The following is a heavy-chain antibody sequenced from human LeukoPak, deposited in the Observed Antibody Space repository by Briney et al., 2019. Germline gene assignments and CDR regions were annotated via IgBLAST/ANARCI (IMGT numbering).Heavy chain of an antibody. D-gene: IGHD4-23*01. CDR3: ARAGDYGGNSGVY. CDR2: IWYGGSNK. J-gene: IGHJ4*02. CDR1: GFTFSNYG. V-gene: IGHV3-33*08. Sequence: PGGSLRLSCAASGFTFSNYGMHWVRQAPGKGLEWVAVIWYGGSNKYYADSVKGRFTISRDNSKNTLYLQMNSLRAEDTAVYYCARAGDYGGNSGVYWGQGTLVTVSS.